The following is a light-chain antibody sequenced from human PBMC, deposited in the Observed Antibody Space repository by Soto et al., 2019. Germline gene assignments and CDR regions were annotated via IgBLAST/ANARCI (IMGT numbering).Light chain of an antibody. Sequence: QSVLTQPPSVSGAPGQRVTISCTGSSSNIGAGYDVHWYQQPPGTAPKLLMYGNSNRPSGVPDRFSGSKSGTSASLVISGLQAEDEAEYYCQSYDSSLSGYVFGTGTKLT. CDR2: GNS. J-gene: IGLJ1*01. V-gene: IGLV1-40*01. CDR1: SSNIGAGYD. CDR3: QSYDSSLSGYV.